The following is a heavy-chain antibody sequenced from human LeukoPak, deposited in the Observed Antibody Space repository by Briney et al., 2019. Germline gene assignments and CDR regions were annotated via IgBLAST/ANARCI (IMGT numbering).Heavy chain of an antibody. V-gene: IGHV4-39*02. D-gene: IGHD3-22*01. Sequence: RPSETLSLTCTVSAGSISSSDYYWGWIRQSPGKGLEWIGRISYNGNTSYNPSLKSRVTIYVDTSKNHFSLRLSSVTAADTAVYYCARLTHSYYSDTSGYYPYYYMDVWGKGTRVTVSS. J-gene: IGHJ6*03. CDR3: ARLTHSYYSDTSGYYPYYYMDV. CDR1: AGSISSSDYY. CDR2: ISYNGNT.